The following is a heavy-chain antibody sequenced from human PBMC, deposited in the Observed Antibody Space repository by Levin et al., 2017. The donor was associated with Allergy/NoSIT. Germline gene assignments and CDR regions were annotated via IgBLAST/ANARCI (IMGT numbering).Heavy chain of an antibody. CDR3: ARGGPGDAFDY. D-gene: IGHD7-27*01. CDR1: GFTFSDYV. CDR2: IWSDGSNT. Sequence: PGGSLRLSCAASGFTFSDYVMEWVRQAPGRGLEWVATIWSDGSNTYYGDSVKGRFTISRDNSKNTLYLQMNSLEDEDTSFYYCARGGPGDAFDYWGRGTLVTVSS. V-gene: IGHV3-33*01. J-gene: IGHJ4*02.